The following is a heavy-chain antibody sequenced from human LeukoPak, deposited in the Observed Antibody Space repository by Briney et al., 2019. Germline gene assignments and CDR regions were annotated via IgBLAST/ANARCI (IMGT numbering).Heavy chain of an antibody. J-gene: IGHJ4*02. V-gene: IGHV1-18*01. CDR2: ISAYNGNT. Sequence: ASVKVSCKASVYTFTSYGISWVRQAPGQGLEWMGWISAYNGNTNYAQKLQGRVTMTTDTSTSTAYMELRSLRSDDTAVYYCARDSKGGWFGELLYWGQGTLVTVSS. D-gene: IGHD3-10*01. CDR1: VYTFTSYG. CDR3: ARDSKGGWFGELLY.